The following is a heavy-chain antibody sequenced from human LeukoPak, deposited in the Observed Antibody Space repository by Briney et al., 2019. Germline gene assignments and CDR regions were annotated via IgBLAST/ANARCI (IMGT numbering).Heavy chain of an antibody. V-gene: IGHV3-30*02. CDR1: GFTSSTYG. D-gene: IGHD3-10*01. Sequence: PGGSLRLSCAASGFTSSTYGLHWVRQAPGKGLQWVAFVRYDGTEKYYADSVKGRFTISKDTSKNTLYLQMNSLTVEDTAVYYCAKDLVRDRWFGESWGQGTLVTVSS. J-gene: IGHJ5*02. CDR3: AKDLVRDRWFGES. CDR2: VRYDGTEK.